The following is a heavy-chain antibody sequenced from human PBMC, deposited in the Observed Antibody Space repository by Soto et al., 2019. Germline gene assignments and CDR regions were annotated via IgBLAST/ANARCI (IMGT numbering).Heavy chain of an antibody. V-gene: IGHV4-39*01. Sequence: SETLSLTCTVSGGSISSSSYYWGWIRQPPGKGLEWIGSIYYSGSTYYNPSLKSRVTISVDTSKNQFSLKLSSVTAADTAVYYCARLNQYYYDSSGPILDYWGQGTLVTVSS. J-gene: IGHJ4*02. CDR2: IYYSGST. D-gene: IGHD3-22*01. CDR3: ARLNQYYYDSSGPILDY. CDR1: GGSISSSSYY.